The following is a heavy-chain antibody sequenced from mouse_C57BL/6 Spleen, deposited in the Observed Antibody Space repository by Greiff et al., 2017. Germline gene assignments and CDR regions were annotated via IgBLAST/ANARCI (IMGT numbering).Heavy chain of an antibody. V-gene: IGHV1-69*01. D-gene: IGHD3-2*02. CDR2: IDPSDSYT. J-gene: IGHJ4*01. CDR3: ARGTAQATGYYAMDY. CDR1: GYTFTSYW. Sequence: VKLQQPGAELVMPGASVKLSCKASGYTFTSYWMHWVKQRPGQGLEWIGEIDPSDSYTNYNQKFKGKSTLTVDKSSSTAYMQLSSLTSEDSAVYYCARGTAQATGYYAMDYWGQGTSVTVSS.